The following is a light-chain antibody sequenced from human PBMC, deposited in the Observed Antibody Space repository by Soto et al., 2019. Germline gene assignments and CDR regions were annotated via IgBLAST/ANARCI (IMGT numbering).Light chain of an antibody. V-gene: IGLV4-69*01. CDR1: SGHSSYA. CDR3: QTWGTGFQV. Sequence: QSVLTQSPSASASLGASVKLTCTLSSGHSSYAIAWHQKQPGKGPRYLMDLNNDGSHSKGDGIPDRFSGSSSGAERYLIIASLQSEDEADYYCQTWGTGFQVFGGGTKLNVL. J-gene: IGLJ2*01. CDR2: LNNDGSH.